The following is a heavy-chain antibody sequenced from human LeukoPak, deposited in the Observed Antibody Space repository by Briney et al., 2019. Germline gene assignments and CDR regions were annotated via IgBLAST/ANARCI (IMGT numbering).Heavy chain of an antibody. V-gene: IGHV4-59*01. CDR3: ARDQYCSSTSCYYYYMDV. Sequence: SETLFLTCTVSGGSISSYYWSWIRQPPGKGLEWIGYIYYSGSTNYNPSLKSRVTISVDTSKNQFSLKLSSVTAADTAVYYCARDQYCSSTSCYYYYMDVWGKGTTVTVSS. D-gene: IGHD2-2*01. J-gene: IGHJ6*03. CDR1: GGSISSYY. CDR2: IYYSGST.